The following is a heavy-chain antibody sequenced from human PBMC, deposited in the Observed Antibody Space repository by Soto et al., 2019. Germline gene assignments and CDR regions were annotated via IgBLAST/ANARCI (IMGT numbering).Heavy chain of an antibody. Sequence: SVKVSCKASGFTFSSSAVQWVRQARGQRLEWIGWIVVGSGNTKYAQKFQERVTITRDMSTRTAYMELNSLTSEDTAVYYCAADGTVVTSDYYYGMDVWGQGTTVTVSS. D-gene: IGHD2-21*02. J-gene: IGHJ6*02. CDR1: GFTFSSSA. V-gene: IGHV1-58*01. CDR2: IVVGSGNT. CDR3: AADGTVVTSDYYYGMDV.